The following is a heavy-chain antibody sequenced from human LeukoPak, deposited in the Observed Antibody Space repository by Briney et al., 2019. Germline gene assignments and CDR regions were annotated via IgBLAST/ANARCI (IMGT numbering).Heavy chain of an antibody. D-gene: IGHD7-27*01. CDR1: GYNFANYW. V-gene: IGHV5-51*01. Sequence: GESLKISCKGSGYNFANYWIGWLRQMPGKGLEWMGIIYPGDSDTRYTASFQGQVTISADKSISTAYLQWSSLKASDTAMYYCARSRGDNNWFDPWGRGTLVTVSS. CDR2: IYPGDSDT. CDR3: ARSRGDNNWFDP. J-gene: IGHJ5*02.